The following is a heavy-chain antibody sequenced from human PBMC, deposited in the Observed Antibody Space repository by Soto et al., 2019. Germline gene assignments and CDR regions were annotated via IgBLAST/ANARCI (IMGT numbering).Heavy chain of an antibody. Sequence: ASVKVSCKVSGYTLTELSMHWVRQAPGKGLEWMGGFDPEDGETIYAQKFQGRVTMTEDTSTDTAYMELSSLRSEDTAVYYCATLSFLLRTTNWFDPWGQGTLVTVSS. CDR2: FDPEDGET. J-gene: IGHJ5*02. CDR1: GYTLTELS. CDR3: ATLSFLLRTTNWFDP. V-gene: IGHV1-24*01. D-gene: IGHD3-16*01.